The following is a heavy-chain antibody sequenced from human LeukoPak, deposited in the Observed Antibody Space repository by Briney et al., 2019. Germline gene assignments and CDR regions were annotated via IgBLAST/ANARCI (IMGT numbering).Heavy chain of an antibody. CDR2: IRYDGSNK. J-gene: IGHJ4*02. D-gene: IGHD6-19*01. CDR1: GFTFSSYG. Sequence: PGGSLRLSCAASGFTFSSYGMHWVRQAPGKGLEWVAFIRYDGSNKYQADSVKGRFTISRDNSKNTLHLQMNSLRAEDTAVYYCARDLIAVAGTGGYFDYWGQGTLVTVSS. V-gene: IGHV3-30*02. CDR3: ARDLIAVAGTGGYFDY.